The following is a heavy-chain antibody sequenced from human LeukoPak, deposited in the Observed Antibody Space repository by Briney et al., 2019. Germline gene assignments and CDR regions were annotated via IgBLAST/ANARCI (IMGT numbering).Heavy chain of an antibody. CDR3: AVSIVVVPAASPRDY. D-gene: IGHD2-2*01. V-gene: IGHV3-21*01. CDR1: GFTFSSYS. J-gene: IGHJ4*02. Sequence: GGSLRLSCAASGFTFSSYSMNWVRQAPGKGLEWVSSISSSSSYIYYADSVKGRFTISRDNAKNSLYLQMNSLRAEDTAVYYCAVSIVVVPAASPRDYWGQGTLVTVSP. CDR2: ISSSSSYI.